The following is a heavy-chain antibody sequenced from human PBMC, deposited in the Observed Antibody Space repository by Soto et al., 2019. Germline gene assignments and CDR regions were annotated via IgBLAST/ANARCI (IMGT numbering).Heavy chain of an antibody. Sequence: GGSLRLSCAASGFTFSSYGMHWVRQAPGKGLEWVAVIWYDGSNKYYADSVKGRFTISRDNSKNTLYLQMNSLRAEDTAVYYCARDSGYCSSTSCYLAYYFDYWGQGTLVTVSS. V-gene: IGHV3-33*01. D-gene: IGHD2-2*03. CDR2: IWYDGSNK. CDR3: ARDSGYCSSTSCYLAYYFDY. CDR1: GFTFSSYG. J-gene: IGHJ4*02.